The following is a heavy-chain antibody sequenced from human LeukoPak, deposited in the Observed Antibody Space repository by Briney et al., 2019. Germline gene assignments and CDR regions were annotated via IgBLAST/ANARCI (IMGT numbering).Heavy chain of an antibody. CDR1: GFTFSSYA. CDR2: ISGSDNNT. D-gene: IGHD1-7*01. J-gene: IGHJ4*02. CDR3: AKDPRNYEGGFEY. Sequence: GGSLRLSCAASGFTFSSYAMSWVRQAPGKGLEWVSGISGSDNNTYYPDSVKGRFTISRDNSKNTLYLQMNSLRAEDTAVYYCAKDPRNYEGGFEYWGQGTLVTVSS. V-gene: IGHV3-23*01.